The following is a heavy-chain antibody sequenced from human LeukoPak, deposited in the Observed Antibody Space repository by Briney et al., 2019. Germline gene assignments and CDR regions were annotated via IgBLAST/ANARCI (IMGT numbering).Heavy chain of an antibody. CDR1: GFTFSSSA. D-gene: IGHD4-23*01. V-gene: IGHV3-23*01. CDR3: AKFPGPTVVTPSGRYMDV. J-gene: IGHJ6*03. CDR2: ISGSGSGSST. Sequence: GGSLRLSCAASGFTFSSSAMSWVRQAPGKGLEWVSTISGSGSGSSTYYADSVKGRFTISRDNSKNTLYLQMNSLRAEDTAVYYCAKFPGPTVVTPSGRYMDVWGKGTTVTVSS.